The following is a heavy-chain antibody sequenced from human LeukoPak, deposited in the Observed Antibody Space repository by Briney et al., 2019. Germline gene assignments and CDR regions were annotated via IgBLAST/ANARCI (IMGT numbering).Heavy chain of an antibody. D-gene: IGHD6-19*01. CDR3: ATLERGYAVAVDY. V-gene: IGHV3-23*01. Sequence: GGSLRLSCATSGFIFSNYAVNWVRQAPGKGLEWVSIISGSGDTTYYVDSVKGRFTISRDNSKNTLYLQMNSLRAEDTAVYYCATLERGYAVAVDYWGQGTLVTVSS. J-gene: IGHJ4*02. CDR2: ISGSGDTT. CDR1: GFIFSNYA.